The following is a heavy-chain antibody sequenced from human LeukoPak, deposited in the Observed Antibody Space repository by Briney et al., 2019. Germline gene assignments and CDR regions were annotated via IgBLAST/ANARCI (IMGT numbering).Heavy chain of an antibody. J-gene: IGHJ5*02. V-gene: IGHV1-69*06. CDR3: ARALAVVKNYLDP. Sequence: ASVKVSCKASGGTFSSNAISWVRQAPGQGLEWMGGIIPMFGTTDYAQKFQGRVTITADKSTNTAYMELSSLRSEDTAVYYCARALAVVKNYLDPWGQGTLVTVSS. D-gene: IGHD6-19*01. CDR1: GGTFSSNA. CDR2: IIPMFGTT.